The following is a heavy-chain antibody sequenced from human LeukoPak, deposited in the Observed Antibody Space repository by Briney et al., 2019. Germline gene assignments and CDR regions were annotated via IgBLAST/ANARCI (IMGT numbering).Heavy chain of an antibody. D-gene: IGHD3-10*02. Sequence: GGSLRLSCAASGFTVSSNYMSWVRQAPGKGLEWVANIKQDGSEKYYVDSVKGRFTISRDNAKNSLYLQMNSLRGEDTAVYYCAELGITMIGGVWGKGTTVTISS. CDR2: IKQDGSEK. J-gene: IGHJ6*04. CDR3: AELGITMIGGV. V-gene: IGHV3-7*01. CDR1: GFTVSSNY.